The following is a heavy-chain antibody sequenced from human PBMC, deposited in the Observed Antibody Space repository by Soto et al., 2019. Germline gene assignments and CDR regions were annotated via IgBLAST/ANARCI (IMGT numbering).Heavy chain of an antibody. J-gene: IGHJ5*02. CDR1: GGTFSGYA. CDR2: IIPIFGTA. Sequence: GVSVKGSCKASGGTFSGYAVSLVRQAPRQGLEWMGGIIPIFGTANYAQKFQGRVTITADESTSTAYMELSSLRSEDTAVYYCARKKYSSGWYGGGWFDPWGQGTLVTVSS. CDR3: ARKKYSSGWYGGGWFDP. D-gene: IGHD6-19*01. V-gene: IGHV1-69*13.